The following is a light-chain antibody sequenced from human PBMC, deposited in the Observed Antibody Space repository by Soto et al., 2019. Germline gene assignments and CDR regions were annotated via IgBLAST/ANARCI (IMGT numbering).Light chain of an antibody. CDR3: QQYNDWPPLT. V-gene: IGKV3-15*01. J-gene: IGKJ4*01. CDR2: GAS. CDR1: QSVSIN. Sequence: EIIMTQSPATLSVSPGEGATLSCRASQSVSINVAWYQQKPGQGPRLLIYGASTRATGIPARFSGSGSGTEFTLTISSLQSEDFAVYYCQQYNDWPPLTFGGGTKVEIK.